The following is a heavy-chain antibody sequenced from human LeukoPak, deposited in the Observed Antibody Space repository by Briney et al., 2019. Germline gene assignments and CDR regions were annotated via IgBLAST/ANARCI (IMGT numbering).Heavy chain of an antibody. Sequence: GGSLRLSCAASGFTFTNVRMNWVRHAAGRGLEWVGRIKSKTDGGTTDCAAPVKGRFINSRDDSKNTLYLQMNSLKTEDTAVYYCTTDRVLTDSTRRFDYWAREPWSPSP. CDR1: GFTFTNVR. J-gene: IGHJ4*02. D-gene: IGHD1-20*01. CDR3: TTDRVLTDSTRRFDY. CDR2: IKSKTDGGTT. V-gene: IGHV3-15*01.